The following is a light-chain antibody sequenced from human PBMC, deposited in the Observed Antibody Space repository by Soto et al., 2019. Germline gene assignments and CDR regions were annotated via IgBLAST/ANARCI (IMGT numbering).Light chain of an antibody. CDR2: KAS. V-gene: IGKV1-5*03. CDR1: QSISSW. J-gene: IGKJ5*01. Sequence: DIQLTQSTNTLSASVGDRVTITCRASQSISSWLAWYQQKPGKAPKLLIYKASSLESGVPSRFSGSGSGTEFTLTISSLQPDDFATYYCQQYNSFLITVGQGGRLEIK. CDR3: QQYNSFLIT.